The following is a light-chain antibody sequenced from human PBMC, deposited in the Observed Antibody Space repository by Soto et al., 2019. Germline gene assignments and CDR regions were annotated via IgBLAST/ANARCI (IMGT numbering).Light chain of an antibody. Sequence: DIQMTQSPSSLSASVGDRVTITCRSSQSISTYLNWYQQKPGKAPKLLIYAASSLRSGVPSRFSGSGSGTDFTLTISSLQPEDFATYYCQQSYSIPQTFGQGTKLEI. CDR2: AAS. J-gene: IGKJ2*01. V-gene: IGKV1-39*01. CDR1: QSISTY. CDR3: QQSYSIPQT.